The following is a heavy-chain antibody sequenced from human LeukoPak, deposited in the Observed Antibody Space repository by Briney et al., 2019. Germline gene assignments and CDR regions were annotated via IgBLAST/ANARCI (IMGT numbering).Heavy chain of an antibody. CDR1: GGSISNYY. CDR2: IYYSGST. CDR3: ARQKAVRPDYYFDY. J-gene: IGHJ4*02. D-gene: IGHD6-6*01. Sequence: SETLSLTCTVSGGSISNYYWTWIRQPPGKGLEWIGYIYYSGSTNYNPSLKSRVTISTDTSKNQFSLKLSSVTAADTAVYYCARQKAVRPDYYFDYWGQGSLVTVSS. V-gene: IGHV4-59*08.